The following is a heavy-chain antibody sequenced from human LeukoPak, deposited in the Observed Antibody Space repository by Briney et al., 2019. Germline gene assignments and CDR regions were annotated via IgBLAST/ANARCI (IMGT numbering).Heavy chain of an antibody. CDR3: ARASYYYDTTGLGAVDI. CDR1: GFTFNDHA. J-gene: IGHJ3*02. Sequence: GRSLRLSCAASGFTFNDHAMYWVRQAPGKGLEWVSGINWNSDNIGYADSVKGRFTISRDDAKNSLFLQMNSLRAEDTALYYCARASYYYDTTGLGAVDIWGQGTMVTVSS. CDR2: INWNSDNI. D-gene: IGHD3-22*01. V-gene: IGHV3-9*01.